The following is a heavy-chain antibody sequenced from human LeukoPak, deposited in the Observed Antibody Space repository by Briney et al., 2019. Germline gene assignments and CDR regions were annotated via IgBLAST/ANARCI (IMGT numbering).Heavy chain of an antibody. J-gene: IGHJ4*02. D-gene: IGHD6-19*01. V-gene: IGHV3-7*01. CDR1: GFTFSSYW. Sequence: PGGSLRLSCAASGFTFSSYWMSWVRQAPGKGLEWVANIKQDGSEKYYVDSVKGRFTISRDNAKNSLYLQMNSLRAEDTAVYYCARTSRSSGWYDLARSDYWGQGTLVTVSS. CDR2: IKQDGSEK. CDR3: ARTSRSSGWYDLARSDY.